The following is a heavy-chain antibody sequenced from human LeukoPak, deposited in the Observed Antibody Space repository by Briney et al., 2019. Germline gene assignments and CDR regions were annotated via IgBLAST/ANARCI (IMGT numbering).Heavy chain of an antibody. CDR2: ISISSTTT. D-gene: IGHD1-26*01. CDR3: ARGRLSGSFFDY. Sequence: PGGSLRLSCAASGFSFRDYAMNWVRQAPGKGLEWVAYISISSTTTYYADSVKGRFTISRDNAKNSLYLQMNSLRAEDTALYYCARGRLSGSFFDYWGQGTLVTVSS. V-gene: IGHV3-48*04. J-gene: IGHJ4*02. CDR1: GFSFRDYA.